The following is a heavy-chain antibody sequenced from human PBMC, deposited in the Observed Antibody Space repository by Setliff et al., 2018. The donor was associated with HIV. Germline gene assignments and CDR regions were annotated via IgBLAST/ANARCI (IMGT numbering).Heavy chain of an antibody. Sequence: PSETLSLTCAFYVESFSGFYWSRIRQPPGKGLEWIGEINHSGSTNYNPSLKSRVTISVDTSKNQFSLKLSFVTAADTAVYYCARGWFGGYYFDYWGQGTLVTVSS. D-gene: IGHD3-10*01. CDR1: VESFSGFY. J-gene: IGHJ4*02. CDR2: INHSGST. CDR3: ARGWFGGYYFDY. V-gene: IGHV4-34*01.